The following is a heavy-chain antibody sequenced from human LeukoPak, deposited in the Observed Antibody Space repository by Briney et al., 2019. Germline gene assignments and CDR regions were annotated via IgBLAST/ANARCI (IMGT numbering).Heavy chain of an antibody. J-gene: IGHJ5*02. CDR2: INPNSGGT. CDR3: ARALYSSSSWWFDP. Sequence: ASVKVSCKASGYTFTGYYMHWVRQAPGRGLEWMGWINPNSGGTNYAQKFQGRVTMTRDTSISTAYMELSRLRSEDTAVYYCARALYSSSSWWFDPWGQGTLVTVSS. D-gene: IGHD6-6*01. V-gene: IGHV1-2*02. CDR1: GYTFTGYY.